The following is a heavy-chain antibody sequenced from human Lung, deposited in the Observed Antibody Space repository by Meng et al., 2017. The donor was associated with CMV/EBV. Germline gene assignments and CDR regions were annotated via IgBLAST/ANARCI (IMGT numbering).Heavy chain of an antibody. CDR2: ISTSGGDT. D-gene: IGHD4/OR15-4a*01. Sequence: ESLKISWAASGFTFSSHALSWVRQAPGKGLEWVSSISTSGGDTYHADSVKGRFTISRDNSKKTLYLQMNSLRAEDTAVYYCANLGRTIRDYWGQGTLVTVSS. V-gene: IGHV3-23*01. CDR3: ANLGRTIRDY. J-gene: IGHJ4*02. CDR1: GFTFSSHA.